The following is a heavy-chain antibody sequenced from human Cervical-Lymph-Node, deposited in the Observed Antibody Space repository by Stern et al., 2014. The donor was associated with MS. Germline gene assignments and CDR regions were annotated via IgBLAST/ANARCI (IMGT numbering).Heavy chain of an antibody. CDR1: GYTFTSYY. CDR3: ARGSSGRYFDY. D-gene: IGHD1-1*01. CDR2: INPSGGST. J-gene: IGHJ4*02. V-gene: IGHV1-46*01. Sequence: VQLVESGAEVKKPGASVKVSCKASGYTFTSYYMHWVRQAPGQGLECMGIINPSGGSTSDAQKFQGRVTMTRDTSTSTVYMELSSLRSEDTAVYYCARGSSGRYFDYWGQGTLVTVSS.